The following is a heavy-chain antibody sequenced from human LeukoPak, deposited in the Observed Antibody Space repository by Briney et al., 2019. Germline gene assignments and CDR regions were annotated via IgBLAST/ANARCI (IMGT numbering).Heavy chain of an antibody. CDR1: GFTFRSYS. J-gene: IGHJ4*02. Sequence: GGSLRLSCAGSGFTFRSYSMHWVRQAPGKGLEWVSYISSSSSTIYYADSVKGRFTISRDNAKNSLYLQMNSLRAEDTAVYYCARVSSIAVAGSDYWGQGTLVTVSS. V-gene: IGHV3-48*01. CDR2: ISSSSSTI. CDR3: ARVSSIAVAGSDY. D-gene: IGHD6-19*01.